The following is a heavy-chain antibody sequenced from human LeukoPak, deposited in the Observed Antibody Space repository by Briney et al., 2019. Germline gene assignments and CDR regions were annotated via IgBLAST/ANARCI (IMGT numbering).Heavy chain of an antibody. CDR1: GFTFSSYS. V-gene: IGHV3-21*01. Sequence: GGSLRLSCAASGFTFSSYSMNWVRQAPGKGLEWVSSISSSSSYIYYADSVKGRFTISRDNAKNSLYLQMNSLRAEDTAVYYCARNRRGPYYFDYWGQGTLVTVSS. CDR3: ARNRRGPYYFDY. CDR2: ISSSSSYI. J-gene: IGHJ4*02.